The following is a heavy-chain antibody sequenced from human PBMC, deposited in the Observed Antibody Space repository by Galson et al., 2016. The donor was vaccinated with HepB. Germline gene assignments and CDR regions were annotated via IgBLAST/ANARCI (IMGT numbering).Heavy chain of an antibody. CDR3: ARSGSNWYSYYYFSIDV. J-gene: IGHJ6*02. D-gene: IGHD6-13*01. V-gene: IGHV1-8*02. CDR2: MSPSSGDT. CDR1: GYTFSNYD. Sequence: SVKVSCKASGYTFSNYDMYWVRQATGQGLEWMGWMSPSSGDTAYAQKFQGRVTMTRNTSITTAYMELRSLRSEDTAVYYCARSGSNWYSYYYFSIDVWGQGTAVTVSS.